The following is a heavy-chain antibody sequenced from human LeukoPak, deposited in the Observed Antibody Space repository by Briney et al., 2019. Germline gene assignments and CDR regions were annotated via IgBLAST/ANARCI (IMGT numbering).Heavy chain of an antibody. CDR3: ARGTTGRGYYAHSFDF. V-gene: IGHV3-48*03. D-gene: IGHD4-17*01. J-gene: IGHJ3*01. CDR2: ISSGATTI. CDR1: AFTFISYE. Sequence: PGGSLRLSCAASAFTFISYEMNWVRQAPGKGLEWVAYISSGATTIFYADSVKGRFTISRDNARNSLFLQMNSLRAEDTAVYYCARGTTGRGYYAHSFDFWGQGTMVTVSS.